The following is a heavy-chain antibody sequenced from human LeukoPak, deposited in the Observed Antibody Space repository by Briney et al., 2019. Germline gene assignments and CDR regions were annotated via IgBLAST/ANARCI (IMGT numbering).Heavy chain of an antibody. CDR2: FDPEDGET. CDR3: ATVGYYGSGSYYRY. Sequence: ASVKVSCKVSGYTLTELSMHWVRQAPGKGLEWMGGFDPEDGETIYAQKFQGRVTMTKDTSTDTAYMELSNLRSEDTAVYYCATVGYYGSGSYYRYWGQGTLVTVSS. D-gene: IGHD3-10*01. J-gene: IGHJ4*02. V-gene: IGHV1-24*01. CDR1: GYTLTELS.